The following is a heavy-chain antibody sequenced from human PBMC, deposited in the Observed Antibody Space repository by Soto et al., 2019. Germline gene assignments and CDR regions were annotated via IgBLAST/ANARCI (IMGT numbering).Heavy chain of an antibody. J-gene: IGHJ4*02. Sequence: EVQLLESGGGLVQRGGSQRLSCAASGFTITTSVMSWVRQAPGKGLEWVAGISGGGNTAFYADSVKGRFTISRDNAKKTLVLQKDSVRAENTPIYYCAKDSNKYSSSLRGRYFEYWGKGPLVTVSS. V-gene: IGHV3-23*01. CDR3: AKDSNKYSSSLRGRYFEY. CDR2: ISGGGNTA. D-gene: IGHD3-22*01. CDR1: GFTITTSV.